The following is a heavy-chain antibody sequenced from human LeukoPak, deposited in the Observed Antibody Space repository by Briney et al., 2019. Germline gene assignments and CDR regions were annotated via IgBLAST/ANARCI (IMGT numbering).Heavy chain of an antibody. CDR1: GYTLTELS. Sequence: GASVKVSCKVSGYTLTELSMHWVRQAPGKGLEWMGGFDPEDGETIYAQKFQGRVTMTEDTSTDTAYMELSSLRSEDTAVYYCARAKGRHSSSWYSLDYWGQGTLVTVSS. CDR3: ARAKGRHSSSWYSLDY. V-gene: IGHV1-24*01. CDR2: FDPEDGET. D-gene: IGHD6-13*01. J-gene: IGHJ4*02.